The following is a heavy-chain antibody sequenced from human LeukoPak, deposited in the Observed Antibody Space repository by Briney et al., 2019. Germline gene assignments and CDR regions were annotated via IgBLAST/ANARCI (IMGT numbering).Heavy chain of an antibody. CDR1: GGSISSSSYY. D-gene: IGHD3-22*01. CDR3: ARPFTMIDY. V-gene: IGHV4-39*07. CDR2: INHSGGT. Sequence: SETLSLTCTVSGGSISSSSYYWGWIRQPPGKGLEWIGEINHSGGTNYNPSLKSRVTISVDTSKNQFSLKLSSVTAADTAVYYCARPFTMIDYWGQGTLVTVSS. J-gene: IGHJ4*02.